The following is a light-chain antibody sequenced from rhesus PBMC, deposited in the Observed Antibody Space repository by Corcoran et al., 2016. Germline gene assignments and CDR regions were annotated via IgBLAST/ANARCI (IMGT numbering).Light chain of an antibody. CDR1: ENVNNY. CDR3: QHGYCTPLT. V-gene: IGKV1-74*01. Sequence: DIQMTQSPSSLSASVGDRVTITCRASENVNNYLNWYQQKPGKAPKILIYNASTLQRGVQPRFNGSGSGTDYILTICSLQPEDVATYYCQHGYCTPLTFGGGTKVELK. J-gene: IGKJ4*01. CDR2: NAS.